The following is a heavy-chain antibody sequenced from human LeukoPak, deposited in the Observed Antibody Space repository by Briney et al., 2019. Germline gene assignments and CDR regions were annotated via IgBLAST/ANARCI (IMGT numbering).Heavy chain of an antibody. D-gene: IGHD6-6*01. CDR1: GGSISSYY. CDR2: IYHSGST. V-gene: IGHV4-59*01. Sequence: SETLSLTCTVSGGSISSYYWSWIRQPPGKGLEWIGYIYHSGSTNYNPSLKSRVTISVDTSKNQFSLKLSSVTAADTAVYYCARVGVEYSSPKDYYYGMDVWGQGTTVTVSS. J-gene: IGHJ6*02. CDR3: ARVGVEYSSPKDYYYGMDV.